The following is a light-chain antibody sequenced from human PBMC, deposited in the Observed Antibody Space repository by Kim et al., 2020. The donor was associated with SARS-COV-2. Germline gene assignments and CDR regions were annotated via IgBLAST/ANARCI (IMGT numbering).Light chain of an antibody. CDR2: GKD. J-gene: IGLJ1*01. V-gene: IGLV3-19*01. CDR3: ASRDSSGNLFV. CDR1: SLRTYF. Sequence: SSELTQDPTVSVALGQTVRISCQGDSLRTYFAYWYQKKPGQAPILVIYGKDKRPSGIPARISGSGSGNTASLTITGPQAEDEADYYCASRDSSGNLFVFGSGTKVTVL.